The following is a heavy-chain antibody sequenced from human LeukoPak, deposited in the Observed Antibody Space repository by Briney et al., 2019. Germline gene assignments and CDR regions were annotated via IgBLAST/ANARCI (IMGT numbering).Heavy chain of an antibody. J-gene: IGHJ4*02. D-gene: IGHD6-6*01. CDR2: IVVGSGNT. V-gene: IGHV1-58*01. Sequence: SVKVSCKASGFTFTSSAVQWVRQARGQRLEGIGWIVVGSGNTNYAQKFQERVTITRDMSTSTAYMELSSLRSEDTAVYYCAADSVSSSSVKNYFDYWGQGTLVTVPS. CDR1: GFTFTSSA. CDR3: AADSVSSSSVKNYFDY.